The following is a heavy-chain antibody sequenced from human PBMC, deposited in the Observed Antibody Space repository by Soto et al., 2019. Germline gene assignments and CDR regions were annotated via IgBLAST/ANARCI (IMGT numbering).Heavy chain of an antibody. CDR1: GDSISNLDYF. CDR2: SYYTGSS. Sequence: SETLSLTCSVSGDSISNLDYFWAWIRQPPGQALEWVGYSYYTGSSYYNPSLKSRVTISVDASKNQLSLRLASVTAADTAVYYCARDLRGYSRYDYLDYWGQGIPVTVSS. V-gene: IGHV4-30-4*01. J-gene: IGHJ4*02. D-gene: IGHD5-12*01. CDR3: ARDLRGYSRYDYLDY.